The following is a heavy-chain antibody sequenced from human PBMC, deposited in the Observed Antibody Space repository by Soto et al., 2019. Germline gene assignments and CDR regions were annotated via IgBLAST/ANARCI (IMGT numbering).Heavy chain of an antibody. D-gene: IGHD2-8*01. J-gene: IGHJ2*01. CDR2: ISQDGGST. CDR3: AKDPPVGHTGTYGLDWYCDL. Sequence: GGSLRLSCAASGFTFDDYTMHWVRQASGKGLEWVSLISQDGGSTYYADSVKGRFTISKDNSKNSLYLQMNSLRTEDTALYYCAKDPPVGHTGTYGLDWYCDLWGRGTLGTVSS. V-gene: IGHV3-43*01. CDR1: GFTFDDYT.